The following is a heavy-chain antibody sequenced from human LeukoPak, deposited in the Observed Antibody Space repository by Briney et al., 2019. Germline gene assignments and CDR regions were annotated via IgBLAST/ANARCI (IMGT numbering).Heavy chain of an antibody. V-gene: IGHV4-34*01. CDR3: ARGLRYYYDSSGYRNWFDP. J-gene: IGHJ5*02. D-gene: IGHD3-22*01. CDR1: GGSFSGYY. CDR2: INHSGST. Sequence: PSETLSLTCAVYGGSFSGYYWSWIRQPPGKGLEWIGEINHSGSTNYNPSLKSRVTISVDTSKNQFSLKLSSVTAADTAVYYCARGLRYYYDSSGYRNWFDPWGQGTLVTVSS.